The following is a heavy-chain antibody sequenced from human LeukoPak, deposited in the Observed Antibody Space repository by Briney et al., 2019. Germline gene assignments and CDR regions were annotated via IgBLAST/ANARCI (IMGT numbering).Heavy chain of an antibody. J-gene: IGHJ3*02. CDR3: ARVGGYYYDSSGYSSGINAFDI. CDR1: GGSISSYY. Sequence: SETLSLTCTVSGGSISSYYWSWIRQPPGKGLEWIGYIYYSGSTNYNPSLKSRVTISVDTSKNQFSLKLSSVTAADTAVYYCARVGGYYYDSSGYSSGINAFDIWGQGTMVTVSS. D-gene: IGHD3-22*01. V-gene: IGHV4-59*01. CDR2: IYYSGST.